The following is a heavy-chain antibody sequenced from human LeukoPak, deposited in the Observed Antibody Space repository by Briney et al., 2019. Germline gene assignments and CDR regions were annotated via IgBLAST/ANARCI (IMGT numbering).Heavy chain of an antibody. V-gene: IGHV4-61*02. CDR2: INPSGDT. Sequence: PSETLSLTCTVSGASISSGNCYWSWIRQPAGKGLEWIGRINPSGDTNYNPSLKSRVTFSIETSKNQFSLKLNSVTAADTAMYFCARGYNTGWYFDPWGRGTLVTVSS. D-gene: IGHD2-8*02. J-gene: IGHJ2*01. CDR3: ARGYNTGWYFDP. CDR1: GASISSGNCY.